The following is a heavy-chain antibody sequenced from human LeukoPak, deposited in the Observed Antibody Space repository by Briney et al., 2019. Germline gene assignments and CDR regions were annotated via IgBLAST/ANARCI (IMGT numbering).Heavy chain of an antibody. J-gene: IGHJ4*02. D-gene: IGHD1-26*01. Sequence: GGSLRLSCAASGFTFSSYGMHWVRQAPGKGLEWVAFIRYDGSNKYYADSVKGRFTIYRDNSKNTLYLQMNSLRAEDTAVYYCAKDRRGSYTFDYWGQGTLVTVSS. CDR2: IRYDGSNK. V-gene: IGHV3-30*02. CDR1: GFTFSSYG. CDR3: AKDRRGSYTFDY.